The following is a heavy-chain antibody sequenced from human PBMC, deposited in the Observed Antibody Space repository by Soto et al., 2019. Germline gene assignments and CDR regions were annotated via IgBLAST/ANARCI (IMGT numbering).Heavy chain of an antibody. CDR1: GGSISSRGYY. V-gene: IGHV4-39*01. CDR3: ATSNWFDP. Sequence: QLQLQESGPGLVKPSETLSLTCTVSGGSISSRGYYWGWIRQPPGKGLAWIGTIYYSGSTYYNPSLKSRVTISVDTSKNQFSLKMSSVTAADTAVYDCATSNWFDPWGQGTLVTVSS. CDR2: IYYSGST. J-gene: IGHJ5*02.